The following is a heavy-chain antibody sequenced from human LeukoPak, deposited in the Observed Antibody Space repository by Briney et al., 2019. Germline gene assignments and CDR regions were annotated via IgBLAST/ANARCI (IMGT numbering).Heavy chain of an antibody. V-gene: IGHV4-31*03. CDR2: IYYSGST. CDR3: ARASDYCNTGVRFPFFDY. J-gene: IGHJ4*02. Sequence: SETLSLTCTVSGGSISSGGYYWSWIRQHPGKGLEWIGYIYYSGSTYYNPSLKSRVTISVDTAKYKFFLKLSSVTAADTAVYYCARASDYCNTGVRFPFFDYWGQGTLVTVSS. CDR1: GGSISSGGYY. D-gene: IGHD2-8*01.